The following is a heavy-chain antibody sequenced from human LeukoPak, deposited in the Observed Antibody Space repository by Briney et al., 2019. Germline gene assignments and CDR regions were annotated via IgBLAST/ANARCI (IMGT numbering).Heavy chain of an antibody. V-gene: IGHV3-48*03. J-gene: IGHJ4*02. Sequence: GGSLRLSCAASGFTFSSYEMNWVRQAPGKGLEWVSYIISSGSTIYYADSVKGRFTISRDNAKNSLYLQMNSLRAEDTAVYYCARVLSTLSGSSDYWGQGTLVTVSS. CDR1: GFTFSSYE. CDR2: IISSGSTI. D-gene: IGHD1-26*01. CDR3: ARVLSTLSGSSDY.